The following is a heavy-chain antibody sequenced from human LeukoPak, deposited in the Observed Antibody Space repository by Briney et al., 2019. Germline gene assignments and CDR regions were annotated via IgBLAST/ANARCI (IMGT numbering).Heavy chain of an antibody. J-gene: IGHJ4*02. CDR1: GGSISSGSYY. CDR3: ARTGGEYGSGWVDY. CDR2: IYTSGST. D-gene: IGHD6-19*01. V-gene: IGHV4-61*02. Sequence: SETLSLTCTVSGGSISSGSYYWSWIRQPAGKGLEWIGRIYTSGSTNYNPSLKSRVTISVDTSKNQFSLKLSSVTAADTAVYYCARTGGEYGSGWVDYWGQGTLVTVSS.